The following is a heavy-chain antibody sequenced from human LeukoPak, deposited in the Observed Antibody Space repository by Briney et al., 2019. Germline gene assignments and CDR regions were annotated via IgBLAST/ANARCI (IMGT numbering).Heavy chain of an antibody. Sequence: PGGSLRLSCAASGFTFSSYAMSWVRQAPGKGLEWVSAISGSGGSTYYADSVKGRFTISRDNSKNTLYLQMNSLRAEDTAVYYCARTHYGSGSLTFDYWGQGTLVTVSS. CDR1: GFTFSSYA. CDR3: ARTHYGSGSLTFDY. V-gene: IGHV3-23*01. D-gene: IGHD3-10*01. CDR2: ISGSGGST. J-gene: IGHJ4*02.